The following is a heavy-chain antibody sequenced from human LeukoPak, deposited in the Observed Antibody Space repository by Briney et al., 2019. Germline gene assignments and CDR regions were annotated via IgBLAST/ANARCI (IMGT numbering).Heavy chain of an antibody. CDR2: INLDGSVK. Sequence: PGGSLRLSCAASGSTFSGYWMSWVRQAPGKGLEWVANINLDGSVKHYVDSAKGRFTISRDNAKNSLYLQMNSLRAEDTALYYCATSDDSSGSDWGQGTLVTVSS. J-gene: IGHJ4*02. D-gene: IGHD3-22*01. V-gene: IGHV3-7*01. CDR3: ATSDDSSGSD. CDR1: GSTFSGYW.